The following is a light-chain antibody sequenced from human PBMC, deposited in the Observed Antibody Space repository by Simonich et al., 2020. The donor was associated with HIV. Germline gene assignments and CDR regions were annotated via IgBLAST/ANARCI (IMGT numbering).Light chain of an antibody. CDR1: QGISNG. CDR2: AAS. V-gene: IGKV1-27*01. Sequence: IQVTQSPSSLSASVGDRVTITCRASQGISNGVSWYQQKPGQAPTLLIYAASSLPSGVPSRFSGSGSGTDFTLTISSLQPEDVATYYCLQDYTTSWTFGQGTKVEIK. CDR3: LQDYTTSWT. J-gene: IGKJ1*01.